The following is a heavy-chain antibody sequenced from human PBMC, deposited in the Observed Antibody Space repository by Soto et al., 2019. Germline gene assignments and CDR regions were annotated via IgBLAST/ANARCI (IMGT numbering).Heavy chain of an antibody. CDR2: ISWNSGSI. Sequence: EVQLVESGGGLVQPGRSLRLSCAASGFTFDDYAMHWVRQAPGKGLEWVSGISWNSGSIGYADSVKGRFTISRDNAKNSLYLRMNSLRAEDTALYYCAKWDDYGDRKEAFDIWGQGTMVTVSS. CDR3: AKWDDYGDRKEAFDI. V-gene: IGHV3-9*01. D-gene: IGHD4-17*01. CDR1: GFTFDDYA. J-gene: IGHJ3*02.